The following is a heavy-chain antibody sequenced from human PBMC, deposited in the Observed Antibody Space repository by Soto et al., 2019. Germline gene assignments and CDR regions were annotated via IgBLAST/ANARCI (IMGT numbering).Heavy chain of an antibody. CDR3: ARGLPVTTGIRPNYYFDY. CDR2: INHSGST. Sequence: SETLSLTCAVYGGSFSGYYWSWIRQPPGKGLEWIGEINHSGSTNYNPSLKSRVTISVDTSKNQFSLKLSSVTAADTAVYYCARGLPVTTGIRPNYYFDYWGQGTLVTVSS. J-gene: IGHJ4*02. CDR1: GGSFSGYY. D-gene: IGHD4-4*01. V-gene: IGHV4-34*01.